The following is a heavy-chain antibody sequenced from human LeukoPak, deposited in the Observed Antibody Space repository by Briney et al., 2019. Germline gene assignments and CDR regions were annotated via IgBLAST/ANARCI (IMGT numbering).Heavy chain of an antibody. Sequence: PSETLSLTCTVSGGSISSSSYYWGWIRQPPGKGLEWIGSIYYSGSTYYNPSLKSRVTISVDTSKNQFSLKLSSVTAADTAVYYCASCPEYSSSWYVRNGNWFDPWGQGTLVTVSS. CDR1: GGSISSSSYY. CDR2: IYYSGST. CDR3: ASCPEYSSSWYVRNGNWFDP. D-gene: IGHD6-13*01. J-gene: IGHJ5*02. V-gene: IGHV4-39*01.